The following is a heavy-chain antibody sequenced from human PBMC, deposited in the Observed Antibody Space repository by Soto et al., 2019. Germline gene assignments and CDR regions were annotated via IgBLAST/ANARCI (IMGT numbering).Heavy chain of an antibody. J-gene: IGHJ4*02. CDR2: ISGSGATI. CDR1: GFSIKNYA. V-gene: IGHV3-23*01. Sequence: GGSLRLSCGASGFSIKNYAMSWVRQAPGKGLEWVSVISGSGATIYYAGSVKGRFSISRDSLKNTVYLQMNSLRPEDTAVYYCAKDQVEYCSAASCFGAFDYWGQGALVTVSS. D-gene: IGHD2-2*01. CDR3: AKDQVEYCSAASCFGAFDY.